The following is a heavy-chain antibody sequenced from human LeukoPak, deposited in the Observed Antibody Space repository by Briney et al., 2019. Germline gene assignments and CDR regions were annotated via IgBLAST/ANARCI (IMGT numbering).Heavy chain of an antibody. V-gene: IGHV1-18*01. Sequence: ALVKVSCKASGYTFTSYGISWVRQAPGQGREWMGWISAYNGNTNYAQKFQGRVTMTEDTSTDTAYMELSSLRSEDTAVYYCATKVLRSGYTYGFGNYWGQGTLVTVSS. J-gene: IGHJ4*02. CDR2: ISAYNGNT. CDR1: GYTFTSYG. CDR3: ATKVLRSGYTYGFGNY. D-gene: IGHD5-18*01.